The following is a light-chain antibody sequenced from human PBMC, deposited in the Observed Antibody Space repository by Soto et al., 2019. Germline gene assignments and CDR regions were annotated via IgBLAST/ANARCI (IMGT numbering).Light chain of an antibody. CDR3: QSYDSSLSGSNVV. CDR1: SSNIGAGYD. Sequence: QLVLTQPPSVSGAPGQRVTISCTGSSSNIGAGYDVHWYQQLPGTAPKLLIYGNSNRPSGVPDRFSGSKSGTSASLAITGLQAEDAADYSCQSYDSSLSGSNVVFGGGTKLTVL. J-gene: IGLJ2*01. V-gene: IGLV1-40*01. CDR2: GNS.